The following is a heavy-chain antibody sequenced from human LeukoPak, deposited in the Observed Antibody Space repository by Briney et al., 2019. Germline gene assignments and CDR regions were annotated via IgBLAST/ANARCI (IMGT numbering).Heavy chain of an antibody. CDR1: GFTFSSYA. Sequence: GGSLRLSCAASGFTFSSYAMHWVRQAPGKGLEWVAVISYEGSNKYYADSVKGRFTISRDNSKNTLYLQMNSLRAEDTAVYYCARGLRYCSGGSCYSWTFDYWGQGTLVTVSS. V-gene: IGHV3-30*04. D-gene: IGHD2-15*01. CDR3: ARGLRYCSGGSCYSWTFDY. CDR2: ISYEGSNK. J-gene: IGHJ4*02.